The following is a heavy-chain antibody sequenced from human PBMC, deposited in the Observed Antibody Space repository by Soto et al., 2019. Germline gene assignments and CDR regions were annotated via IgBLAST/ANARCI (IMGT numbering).Heavy chain of an antibody. CDR3: AIGGRGYTKDDTFDI. J-gene: IGHJ3*02. V-gene: IGHV3-21*01. D-gene: IGHD2-2*02. CDR2: ISSGSSVI. CDR1: DSTFRSYS. Sequence: EVQLVESGGGLVKPGESLRLSCVASDSTFRSYSMNWVRQAPGRGLEWVSIISSGSSVIFYADSMKGRFTISRDNAKNSLYLQMNSLLAEDTAVYYSAIGGRGYTKDDTFDIWGQGTMVTVSS.